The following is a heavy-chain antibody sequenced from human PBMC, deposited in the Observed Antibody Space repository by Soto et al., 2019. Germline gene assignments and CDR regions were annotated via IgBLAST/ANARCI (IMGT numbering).Heavy chain of an antibody. CDR2: ISGSGDGA. D-gene: IGHD6-19*01. Sequence: AGSVRLSCAASEFTFNTYAMSCVRQAPGKGLEWVSAISGSGDGAHYADSVKGRFTISRDNSKNTLYLQMNSLRAEDTAVYYCAKAYSAWSSSHAFDIWGQGTMVTVSS. J-gene: IGHJ3*02. CDR3: AKAYSAWSSSHAFDI. V-gene: IGHV3-23*01. CDR1: EFTFNTYA.